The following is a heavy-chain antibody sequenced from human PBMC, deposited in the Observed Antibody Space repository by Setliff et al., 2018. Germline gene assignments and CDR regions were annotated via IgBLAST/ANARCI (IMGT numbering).Heavy chain of an antibody. CDR1: GFTFSSYW. CDR2: ISSSSSTI. D-gene: IGHD2-2*01. CDR3: ARSESCGATNCSPFDY. Sequence: GGSLRLSCAASGFTFSSYWMSWVRQAPGKGLEWVSYISSSSSTIYYADSVKGRFTISRDNAENSLYLQMNSLRAEDTAVYYCARSESCGATNCSPFDYWGQGTLVTVSS. J-gene: IGHJ4*02. V-gene: IGHV3-48*04.